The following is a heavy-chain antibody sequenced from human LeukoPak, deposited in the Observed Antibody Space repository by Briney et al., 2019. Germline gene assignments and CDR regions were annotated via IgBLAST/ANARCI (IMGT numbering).Heavy chain of an antibody. CDR3: ATILVGATYFDY. D-gene: IGHD1-26*01. Sequence: ASVKVSCKVSGYTLTELSMHWVRQAPGKGLEWMGGFDPEDGETIYAQKFQGRVTMTEDTSTDTAYMELSSLRSEDTAVYYCATILVGATYFDYWGQGTLVTVSS. J-gene: IGHJ4*02. CDR2: FDPEDGET. V-gene: IGHV1-24*01. CDR1: GYTLTELS.